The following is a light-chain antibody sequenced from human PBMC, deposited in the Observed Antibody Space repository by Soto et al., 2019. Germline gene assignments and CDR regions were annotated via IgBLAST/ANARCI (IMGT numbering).Light chain of an antibody. CDR2: DAS. V-gene: IGKV3-11*01. CDR1: QSVSSY. Sequence: EIVLTQSPATLSLSPGERATLSCRASQSVSSYLAWYQQKPDQAPRLLIYDASNRATGIPARFSGSGSGTDFTLTISSPEPEDFAVYYCQQRSNWSFGGGTKVEIK. J-gene: IGKJ4*02. CDR3: QQRSNWS.